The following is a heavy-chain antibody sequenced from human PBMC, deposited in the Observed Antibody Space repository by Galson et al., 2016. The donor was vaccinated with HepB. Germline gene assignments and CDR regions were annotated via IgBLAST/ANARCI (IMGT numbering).Heavy chain of an antibody. Sequence: SLRLSCAASGFTFKNFAMHWFRQAPGKGLEHVGGTNSNGGTTYHVTSVKGRFSISRDNSKNILYLHMGSMTADDTSVYYCARAEEWELPIPYYWGQGALVTVSS. CDR2: TNSNGGTT. CDR3: ARAEEWELPIPYY. J-gene: IGHJ4*02. D-gene: IGHD1-26*01. CDR1: GFTFKNFA. V-gene: IGHV3-64*01.